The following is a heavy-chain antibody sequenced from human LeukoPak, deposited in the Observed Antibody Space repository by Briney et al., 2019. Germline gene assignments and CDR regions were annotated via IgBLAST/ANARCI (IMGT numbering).Heavy chain of an antibody. J-gene: IGHJ4*02. D-gene: IGHD2-8*01. Sequence: SETLSLTCTVSGGSISSYYWSWIRQPAGKGLEWIGRIYTSGSTNYNPSLKSRVTMSVDTSKNQFSLKLSSVTAADTAVYYCARLATNSFTEVYYFDYWGQGTLVTVSS. CDR3: ARLATNSFTEVYYFDY. V-gene: IGHV4-4*07. CDR1: GGSISSYY. CDR2: IYTSGST.